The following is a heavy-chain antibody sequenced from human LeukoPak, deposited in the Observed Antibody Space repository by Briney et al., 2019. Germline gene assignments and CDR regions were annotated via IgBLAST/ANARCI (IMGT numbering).Heavy chain of an antibody. Sequence: PSETLSLTCTVSGGSISSYYWSWIRQPPGKGLEWIGYIYYSGSTNYNPSLKSRVTISVDTSKNQFSLKLSSVTAADTTVYYGARLRLRWSMAVDYWGQGTLVTVSS. CDR3: ARLRLRWSMAVDY. CDR1: GGSISSYY. V-gene: IGHV4-59*08. J-gene: IGHJ4*02. CDR2: IYYSGST. D-gene: IGHD4-23*01.